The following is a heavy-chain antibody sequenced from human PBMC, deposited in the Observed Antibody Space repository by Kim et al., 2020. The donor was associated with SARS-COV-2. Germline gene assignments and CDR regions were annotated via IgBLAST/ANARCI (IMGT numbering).Heavy chain of an antibody. CDR1: GGSISSYY. CDR3: ARGWYYYDSSGYRGGFDY. V-gene: IGHV4-59*01. J-gene: IGHJ4*02. Sequence: SETLSLTCTVSGGSISSYYWSWIRQPPGKGLEWIVYIYYSGSTNYNPSLKSRVTISVDTSKNQFSLKLSSVTAADTAVYYCARGWYYYDSSGYRGGFDYWGQGTLVTVSS. CDR2: IYYSGST. D-gene: IGHD3-22*01.